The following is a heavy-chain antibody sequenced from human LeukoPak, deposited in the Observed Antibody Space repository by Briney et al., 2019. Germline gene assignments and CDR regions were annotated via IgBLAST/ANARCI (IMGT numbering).Heavy chain of an antibody. CDR3: ASRSLGSYFSLVDY. V-gene: IGHV3-21*01. J-gene: IGHJ4*02. D-gene: IGHD1-26*01. Sequence: GGSLRLSCAASGFTFSSYTMNWVRQAPGKGLEWVSSISSSSSHIYYADSVKGRFTISRDNAKNSLYLQMNSLRAEDTAVYYCASRSLGSYFSLVDYWGQGTLVTVSS. CDR1: GFTFSSYT. CDR2: ISSSSSHI.